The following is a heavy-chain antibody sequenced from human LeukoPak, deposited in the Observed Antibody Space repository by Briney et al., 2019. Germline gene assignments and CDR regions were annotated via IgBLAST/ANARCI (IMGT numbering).Heavy chain of an antibody. CDR3: ARFLPTHIVVANYYFDY. D-gene: IGHD2-21*01. CDR2: ISGSGGST. V-gene: IGHV3-23*01. CDR1: GFNFSSYW. Sequence: GGSLRLSCAASGFNFSSYWMHWVRQAPGKGLEWVAAISGSGGSTYYADSVKGRFTISRDNSKNTLYLQMNSLRAEDTAVYYCARFLPTHIVVANYYFDYWGQGTLVTVSS. J-gene: IGHJ4*02.